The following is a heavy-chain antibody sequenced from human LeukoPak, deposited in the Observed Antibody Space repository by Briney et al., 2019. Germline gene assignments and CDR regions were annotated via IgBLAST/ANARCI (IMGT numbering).Heavy chain of an antibody. V-gene: IGHV3-23*01. CDR3: ARVVGAPH. D-gene: IGHD1-26*01. Sequence: GGSLRLSCAASGFTFSSYAMSWVRQAPGKGLEWVSAISGSGGSTYYADSVRGRFTISRDNSKNMLYLHMNSLRAEDTAVYYCARVVGAPHWGQGTLVTVSS. CDR2: ISGSGGST. CDR1: GFTFSSYA. J-gene: IGHJ4*02.